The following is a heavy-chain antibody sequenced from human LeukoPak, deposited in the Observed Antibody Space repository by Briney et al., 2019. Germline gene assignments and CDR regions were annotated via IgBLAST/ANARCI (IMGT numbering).Heavy chain of an antibody. V-gene: IGHV3-23*01. CDR3: ATPVIAVAAKPRDY. CDR2: ISGSGGST. D-gene: IGHD6-19*01. Sequence: GGSLRLSCAASGFTFSSYAMSWVRQAPGKGLEWVSAISGSGGSTYYADSVKGRFTISRDNSKNTLYLQMNSLRAEDTAVYYSATPVIAVAAKPRDYWGQGTLVTVSS. J-gene: IGHJ4*02. CDR1: GFTFSSYA.